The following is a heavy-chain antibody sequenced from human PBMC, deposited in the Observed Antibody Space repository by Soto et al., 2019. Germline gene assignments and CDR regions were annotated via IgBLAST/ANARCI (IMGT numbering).Heavy chain of an antibody. J-gene: IGHJ4*02. CDR1: GFTFISYE. CDR2: ISSGGNTI. Sequence: PGGSLRLSCAASGFTFISYEMNWVRQAPGKGLEWVSYISSGGNTIYYADSVKGRFTISRDNAKNSLYLQMNSLRAEDTAVYYCVKWLGGRSDSWGQGTLVTVSS. V-gene: IGHV3-48*03. CDR3: VKWLGGRSDS. D-gene: IGHD6-19*01.